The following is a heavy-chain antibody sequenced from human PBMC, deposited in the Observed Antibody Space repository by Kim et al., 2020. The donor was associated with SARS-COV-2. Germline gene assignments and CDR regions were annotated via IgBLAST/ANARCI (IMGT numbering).Heavy chain of an antibody. CDR1: GFTFSSYE. Sequence: GGSLRLSCAASGFTFSSYEMTWVRQAPGKGLEWVSYISSSGSTIYYADSVKGRFTISRDNAKNSLYLQMNSLRAEDTAVYYCATGSYRFVVNVYYGMDVWGQGTTVTVSS. CDR3: ATGSYRFVVNVYYGMDV. V-gene: IGHV3-48*03. J-gene: IGHJ6*02. D-gene: IGHD3-16*02. CDR2: ISSSGSTI.